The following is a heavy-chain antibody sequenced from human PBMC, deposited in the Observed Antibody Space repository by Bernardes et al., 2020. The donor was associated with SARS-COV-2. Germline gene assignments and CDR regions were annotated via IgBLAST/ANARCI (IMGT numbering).Heavy chain of an antibody. D-gene: IGHD4-17*01. J-gene: IGHJ6*02. Sequence: GESLKISCKGSDYTFTNYWIGWVRQMPGKGLEWMGIIYPGDSDTKYSPSFQGRVTISADKSVNTAYLQWSSLKASDTAIYYCARPRYGDFGVDVWGQGTTVTVSS. CDR1: DYTFTNYW. V-gene: IGHV5-51*01. CDR3: ARPRYGDFGVDV. CDR2: IYPGDSDT.